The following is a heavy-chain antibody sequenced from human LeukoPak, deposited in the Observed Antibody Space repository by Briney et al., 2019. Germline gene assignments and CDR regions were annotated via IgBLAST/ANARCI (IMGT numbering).Heavy chain of an antibody. CDR1: GFTFSRYA. Sequence: GGSLRLSCAASGFTFSRYAMSWVRQAPGKGLEWVSAIIGIGGSTYYADSVKGRFTISRDDSKNTLYLQMNSLRAEDTAVYDCAKGRYYDSSGYSPFGYWGRGTLVTVSS. CDR2: IIGIGGST. D-gene: IGHD3-22*01. J-gene: IGHJ4*02. CDR3: AKGRYYDSSGYSPFGY. V-gene: IGHV3-23*01.